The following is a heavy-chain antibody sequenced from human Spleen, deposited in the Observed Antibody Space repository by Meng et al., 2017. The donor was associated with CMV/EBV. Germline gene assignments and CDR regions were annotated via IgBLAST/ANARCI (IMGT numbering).Heavy chain of an antibody. V-gene: IGHV1-2*02. D-gene: IGHD2-2*02. CDR1: GNTFTGHY. CDR3: ARFGVYIVVVPAAIRHYYYGMDV. Sequence: ASVKVSCKASGNTFTGHYMHWVRQAPGQGLEWMGWINPNSGGTNYAQKFQGRVTMTRDTSISTAYMDLSRLRSDDTAVYYCARFGVYIVVVPAAIRHYYYGMDVWGQGTTVTVSS. CDR2: INPNSGGT. J-gene: IGHJ6*02.